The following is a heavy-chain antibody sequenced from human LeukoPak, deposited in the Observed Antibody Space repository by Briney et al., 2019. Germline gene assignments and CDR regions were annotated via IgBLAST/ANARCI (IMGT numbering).Heavy chain of an antibody. Sequence: ASVKVSCKASGYTFTSYDINWVRQATGQGLEWMGWMNPNSGNTGYAQKFQGRVTMTRNTSISTAYMELSSLRSEDTAVYYCARVYYDSSGYFPQHDAFDIWGQGTMVTVSS. CDR2: MNPNSGNT. CDR3: ARVYYDSSGYFPQHDAFDI. CDR1: GYTFTSYD. V-gene: IGHV1-8*01. D-gene: IGHD3-22*01. J-gene: IGHJ3*02.